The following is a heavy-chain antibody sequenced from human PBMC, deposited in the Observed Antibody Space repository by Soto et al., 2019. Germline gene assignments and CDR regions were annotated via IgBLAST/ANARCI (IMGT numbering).Heavy chain of an antibody. V-gene: IGHV3-33*01. D-gene: IGHD4-17*01. J-gene: IGHJ3*02. CDR2: IWYDGSDK. CDR1: GFTFSNYG. CDR3: ARDNGDDGARAFDI. Sequence: QVQLVESGGGVVQPGRSLRLSCAASGFTFSNYGMHWVRQAPGKGLEWVAVIWYDGSDKYYADSVKGRFAISRDNSKDILYLQMNSLRAEDTAVFYCARDNGDDGARAFDIWGQGTMVTVSS.